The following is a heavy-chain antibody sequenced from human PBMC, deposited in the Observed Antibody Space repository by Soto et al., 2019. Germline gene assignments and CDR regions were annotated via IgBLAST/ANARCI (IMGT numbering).Heavy chain of an antibody. D-gene: IGHD3-22*01. V-gene: IGHV4-30-2*01. J-gene: IGHJ1*01. Sequence: SATLSLTCAVSGGSISSGGYSWSWIRQPPGKGLEWIGYIYHSGSTYYNPSLKSRVTISVDRSKNQFSLKLSSVTAADTAVYYCGLRGYDSSGYYGAGSEGPAEYFQHWGQGTLVTVSS. CDR3: GLRGYDSSGYYGAGSEGPAEYFQH. CDR2: IYHSGST. CDR1: GGSISSGGYS.